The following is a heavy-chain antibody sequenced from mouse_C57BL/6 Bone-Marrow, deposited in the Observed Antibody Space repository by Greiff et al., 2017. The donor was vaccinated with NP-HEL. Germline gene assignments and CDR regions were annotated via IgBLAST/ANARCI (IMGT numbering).Heavy chain of an antibody. V-gene: IGHV1-52*01. CDR2: IDPSDSET. Sequence: QVQLQQPGAELVRPGSSVKLSCKASGYTFTSYWLHWVKQRPIQGLEWIGNIDPSDSETHYYQKFKDKATVTVDKSSSTAYRQLSSLTSEDSAVYCCARTGDGYYRNFDVWGTGTTVTVSS. CDR3: ARTGDGYYRNFDV. J-gene: IGHJ1*03. CDR1: GYTFTSYW. D-gene: IGHD2-3*01.